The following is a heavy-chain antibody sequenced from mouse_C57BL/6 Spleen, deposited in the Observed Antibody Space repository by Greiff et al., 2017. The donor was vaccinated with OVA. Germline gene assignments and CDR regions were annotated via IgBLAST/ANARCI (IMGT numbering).Heavy chain of an antibody. J-gene: IGHJ1*03. V-gene: IGHV1-26*01. CDR3: ARERDGFRYFDV. CDR1: GYTFTDYY. D-gene: IGHD2-3*01. CDR2: INPNNGGT. Sequence: VQLQQSGPELVKPGASVKISCKASGYTFTDYYMNWVKQSHGKSLEWIGDINPNNGGTSYNQKFKGKATLTVDKSSSTAYMELRSLTSEDSAVYYCARERDGFRYFDVWGTGTTVTVSS.